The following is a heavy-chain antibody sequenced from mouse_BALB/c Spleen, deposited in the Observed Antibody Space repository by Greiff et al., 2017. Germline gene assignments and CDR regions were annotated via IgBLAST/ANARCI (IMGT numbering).Heavy chain of an antibody. Sequence: EVKLVEPGGGLVKPGGPLKLSCAASGFTFSDYYMYWVRQTPEKRLEGVATISDGGSYTYYPDSVKGRFTISRDNAQNNLCLQMSSLKSEDTAMYYCARDHRAELGHDYFDYWGQGTTLTVSS. CDR3: ARDHRAELGHDYFDY. CDR2: ISDGGSYT. D-gene: IGHD4-1*01. J-gene: IGHJ2*01. V-gene: IGHV5-4*02. CDR1: GFTFSDYY.